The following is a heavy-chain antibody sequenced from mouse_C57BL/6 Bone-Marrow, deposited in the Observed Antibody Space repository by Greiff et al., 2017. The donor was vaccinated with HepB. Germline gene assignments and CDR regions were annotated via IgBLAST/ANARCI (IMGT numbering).Heavy chain of an antibody. V-gene: IGHV5S21*01. CDR1: GFTFSSYA. Sequence: EVKVVESGEGLVKPGGSLKLSCAASGFTFSSYAMSWVRQTPEKRLEWVAYISSGGDYIYYADTVKGRFTISRDNARNTLYLQMSSLKSEDTAMYYCARGIYLYYFDYWGQGTTLTVSS. CDR3: ARGIYLYYFDY. CDR2: ISSGGDYI. J-gene: IGHJ2*01. D-gene: IGHD5-5*01.